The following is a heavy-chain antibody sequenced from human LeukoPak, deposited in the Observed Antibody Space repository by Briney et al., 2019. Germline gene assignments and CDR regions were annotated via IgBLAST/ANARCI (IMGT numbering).Heavy chain of an antibody. CDR3: ARHQWLALLFDY. CDR1: GGSISSSSYY. Sequence: SETLSLTCTVSGGSISSSSYYWGWIRQPPGKGLEWIGSTYYSGSTYHNPSLKSRVTISVDTSKNQFSLKLSSVTAADTAVYYCARHQWLALLFDYWGQGTLVTVSS. J-gene: IGHJ4*02. V-gene: IGHV4-39*01. CDR2: TYYSGST. D-gene: IGHD6-19*01.